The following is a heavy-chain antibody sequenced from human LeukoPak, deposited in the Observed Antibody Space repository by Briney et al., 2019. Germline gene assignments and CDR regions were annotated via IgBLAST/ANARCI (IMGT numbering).Heavy chain of an antibody. CDR1: GFTFTSYS. CDR3: ADPGVGY. V-gene: IGHV3-48*01. D-gene: IGHD4-17*01. Sequence: GGSLRLSCAASGFTFTSYSMHWVRQTPGKGLEWISYINPRSTTIYYADSVKGRFTISRDNAKNSLFLQMNSLRVEDTAVYYCADPGVGYWGQGTLVTVSS. CDR2: INPRSTTI. J-gene: IGHJ4*02.